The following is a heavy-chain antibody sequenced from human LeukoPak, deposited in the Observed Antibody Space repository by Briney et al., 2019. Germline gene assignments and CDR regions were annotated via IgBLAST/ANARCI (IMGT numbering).Heavy chain of an antibody. CDR1: GFTFSSYA. CDR2: ISYDGSNK. Sequence: GGSLRLSCAASGFTFSSYAMHWVRQAPGKGLEWVAVISYDGSNKYYADSVKGRFTISRDNSKNTLYLQMNSLRAEDTAVYYCARDSRLRDGLGYWGQGTLVTVSP. CDR3: ARDSRLRDGLGY. J-gene: IGHJ4*02. D-gene: IGHD4-17*01. V-gene: IGHV3-30*04.